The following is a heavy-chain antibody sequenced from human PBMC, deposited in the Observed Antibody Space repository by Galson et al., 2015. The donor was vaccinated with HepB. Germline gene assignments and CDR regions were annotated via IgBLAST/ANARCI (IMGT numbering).Heavy chain of an antibody. Sequence: PALVKPTQTLTLTCTFFGFSLSTSGMCVSWIRQPPGKALEWLARIDWDDDKYYSTSLKTRLTISKDTSKNQVVLTMTNMDPVDTATYYCARTDCSGGLLRKNIDYWGQGTLVTVSS. J-gene: IGHJ4*02. CDR2: IDWDDDK. V-gene: IGHV2-70*11. D-gene: IGHD2-15*01. CDR1: GFSLSTSGMC. CDR3: ARTDCSGGLLRKNIDY.